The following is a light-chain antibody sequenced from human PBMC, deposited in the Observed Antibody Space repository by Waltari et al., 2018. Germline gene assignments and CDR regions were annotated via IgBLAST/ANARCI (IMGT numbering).Light chain of an antibody. CDR3: ALYMGSGICV. CDR2: KAN. V-gene: IGLV8-61*01. J-gene: IGLJ3*02. CDR1: SGSLSTTSY. Sequence: QTVVTQEPSLSVSPGGTVTLTCALSSGSLSTTSYATWYQQTPGQAPHTLVYKANARSSGVPDRFSCSILGNTAALTITGAQADDESDYYCALYMGSGICVFGGGTRLTVL.